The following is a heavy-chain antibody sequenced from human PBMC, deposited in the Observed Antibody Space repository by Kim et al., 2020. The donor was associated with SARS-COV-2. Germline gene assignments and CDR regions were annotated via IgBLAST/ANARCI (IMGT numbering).Heavy chain of an antibody. D-gene: IGHD3-3*01. V-gene: IGHV3-33*01. CDR1: GFTFSSYG. J-gene: IGHJ6*02. CDR2: IWYDGSNK. Sequence: GGSLRLSCTASGFTFSSYGMHWVRQAPGKGLEWVAVIWYDGSNKYYADSVKGRFTISRDNSKNTLYLQMNSLRAEDTAVYYCARGLLYYDFWSGYQNYYYYGMDVWGQGTTVTVSS. CDR3: ARGLLYYDFWSGYQNYYYYGMDV.